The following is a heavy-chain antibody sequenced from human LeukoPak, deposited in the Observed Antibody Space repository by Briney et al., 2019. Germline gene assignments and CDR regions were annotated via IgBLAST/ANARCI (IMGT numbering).Heavy chain of an antibody. D-gene: IGHD4-11*01. V-gene: IGHV3-53*04. CDR3: ARDLSNYVGSEYYYGMDV. CDR1: GFTVSSNY. CDR2: IYSGGST. J-gene: IGHJ6*02. Sequence: GGSLRLSCAASGFTVSSNYMSWVRQAPGKGLEWVSVIYSGGSTYYADSAKGRFTISRHNSKNTLYLQMNSLRAEDTAVYYCARDLSNYVGSEYYYGMDVWGQGTTVTVSS.